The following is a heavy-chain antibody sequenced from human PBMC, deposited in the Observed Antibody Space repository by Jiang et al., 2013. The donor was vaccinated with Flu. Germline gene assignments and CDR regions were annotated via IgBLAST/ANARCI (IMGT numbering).Heavy chain of an antibody. Sequence: GSGLVKPSQTLSLTCTVSGGSISSGSYYWSWIRQPAGKGLEWIGRIYTSGSTNYNPSLKSRVTISVDTSKNQFSLKLSSVTAADTAVYYCARYSSGWNDYVGPGNLVTVS. CDR1: GGSISSGSYY. J-gene: IGHJ4*03. V-gene: IGHV4-61*02. D-gene: IGHD6-19*01. CDR2: IYTSGST. CDR3: ARYSSGWNDY.